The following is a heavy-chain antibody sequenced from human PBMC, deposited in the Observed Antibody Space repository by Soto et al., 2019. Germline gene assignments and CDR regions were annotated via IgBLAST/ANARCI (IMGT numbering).Heavy chain of an antibody. CDR3: AKHIVVVVAATLDY. Sequence: EVQLLESGGGLVQPGGSLRLSCAASGFTFSSYAMSWVRQAPGKGLEWVSAISGSGGSTYYADSVKGRFTISRDNSKNPLYLRMNSLRAEDTAVYYCAKHIVVVVAATLDYWGQGTLVTVSS. CDR2: ISGSGGST. D-gene: IGHD2-15*01. CDR1: GFTFSSYA. V-gene: IGHV3-23*01. J-gene: IGHJ4*02.